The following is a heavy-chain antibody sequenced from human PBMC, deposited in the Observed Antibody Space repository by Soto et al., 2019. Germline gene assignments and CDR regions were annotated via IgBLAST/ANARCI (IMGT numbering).Heavy chain of an antibody. Sequence: QVQLVQSGAEVKKPGASVKVSCKASGYTFTSYGVSWVRQAHGQGLEWVAWISAYNGDVNFAQSVQGRVTMTTDTSTSTGYIELRSLRSDDTAVYYCARADIVATRTLDYWGQGTLVTVSS. J-gene: IGHJ4*02. CDR2: ISAYNGDV. D-gene: IGHD5-12*01. CDR1: GYTFTSYG. V-gene: IGHV1-18*01. CDR3: ARADIVATRTLDY.